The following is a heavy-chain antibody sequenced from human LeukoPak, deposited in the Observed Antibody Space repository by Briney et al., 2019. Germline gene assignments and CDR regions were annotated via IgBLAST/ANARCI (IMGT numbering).Heavy chain of an antibody. Sequence: GGSLRLSCAASGFTFSTYGIHWVRQAPGKGLDWVAVISYDGSNKYYADSVKGRFDISRDNSKDTAYLQVNSLRVEDTGVYYCAEGRAVVASSPEFDYWGQGTLVTVSS. CDR3: AEGRAVVASSPEFDY. CDR1: GFTFSTYG. D-gene: IGHD3-10*01. V-gene: IGHV3-30*18. CDR2: ISYDGSNK. J-gene: IGHJ4*02.